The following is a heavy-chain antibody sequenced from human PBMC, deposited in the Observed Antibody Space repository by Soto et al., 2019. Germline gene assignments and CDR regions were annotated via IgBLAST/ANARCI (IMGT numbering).Heavy chain of an antibody. Sequence: EVQLVESGGGSATPGGSLRLSCAASGFIFRNDWMNWVRQAPGKGLEWVARIKTKIDGGTTDYAAPVKGRFFISRDDSQNTLFLQMNSLQTEDTAVYYCMKHADINGRGQWGQGTLVTVAP. D-gene: IGHD2-8*01. J-gene: IGHJ4*02. CDR3: MKHADINGRGQ. CDR1: GFIFRNDW. V-gene: IGHV3-15*01. CDR2: IKTKIDGGTT.